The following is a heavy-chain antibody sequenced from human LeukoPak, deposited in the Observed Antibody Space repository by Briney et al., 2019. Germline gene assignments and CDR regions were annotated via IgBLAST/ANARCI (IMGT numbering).Heavy chain of an antibody. V-gene: IGHV4-39*07. CDR3: ARAKTYYYDSSGYYYSPDAFDI. CDR1: GGSISSSSYY. D-gene: IGHD3-22*01. Sequence: SETLSLTCTVSGGSISSSSYYWGWIRQPPGKGLEWIGSIYYSGSTYYNPSLKSRVTISVDTSKNQFSLKLSSVTAADTAVYYCARAKTYYYDSSGYYYSPDAFDIWGQGTMVTVSS. CDR2: IYYSGST. J-gene: IGHJ3*02.